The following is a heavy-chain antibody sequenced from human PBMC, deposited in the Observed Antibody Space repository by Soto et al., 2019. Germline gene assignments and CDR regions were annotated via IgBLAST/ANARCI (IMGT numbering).Heavy chain of an antibody. Sequence: QVQLQESGPGLVKPSQTLSLTCTVSGGSISSGGYYWSWIRQHPGKGLEWIGYIYYSGSTFYTPTLKSRVTISVDTSKNQFSLNLSSVTAADTAVYYCARKNGYSSGPHYFDYWGQGTLVTVSS. CDR1: GGSISSGGYY. CDR3: ARKNGYSSGPHYFDY. CDR2: IYYSGST. J-gene: IGHJ4*02. D-gene: IGHD5-18*01. V-gene: IGHV4-31*03.